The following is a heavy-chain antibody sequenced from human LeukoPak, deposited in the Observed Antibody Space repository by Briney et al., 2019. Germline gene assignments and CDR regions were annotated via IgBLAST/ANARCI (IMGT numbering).Heavy chain of an antibody. J-gene: IGHJ4*02. CDR1: GGTFSSYA. CDR3: ASGNLYYYDSSGYLSYFDY. V-gene: IGHV1-69*13. Sequence: SVKVSCKASGGTFSSYAISWVRQAPGQGLEWMGGIIPIFGTANYAQKFQGRVTITADESTSTAYMELSSLRSEDTAVYYCASGNLYYYDSSGYLSYFDYWGLGTLVTVSS. D-gene: IGHD3-22*01. CDR2: IIPIFGTA.